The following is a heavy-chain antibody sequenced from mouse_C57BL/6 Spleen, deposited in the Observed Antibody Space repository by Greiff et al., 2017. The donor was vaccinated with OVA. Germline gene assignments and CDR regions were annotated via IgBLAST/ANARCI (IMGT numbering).Heavy chain of an antibody. CDR1: GYTFTSYW. V-gene: IGHV1-53*01. CDR3: ARSGGLRRYYFDY. D-gene: IGHD2-4*01. CDR2: INPSNGGT. Sequence: QVQLQQPGTELVKPGASVKLSCKASGYTFTSYWMHWVKQRPGQGLEWIGNINPSNGGTNYNEKFKRKATLTVDKSSSTAYMQLSSLTSEDSAVYYCARSGGLRRYYFDYWGQGTTLTVSS. J-gene: IGHJ2*01.